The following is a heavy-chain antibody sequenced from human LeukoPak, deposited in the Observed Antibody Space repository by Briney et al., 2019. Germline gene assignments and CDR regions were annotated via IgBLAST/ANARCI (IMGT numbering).Heavy chain of an antibody. V-gene: IGHV4-59*08. CDR2: IYFSGTT. CDR3: ALRYRGHDSTGWFDH. CDR1: GDSLRSHF. D-gene: IGHD3-9*01. Sequence: SETLSLTCTVSGDSLRSHFCSSVRQPPGQGLEWIANIYFSGTTNSNPALKRRVTMSVDTSTNPFSLKLTPATSGDQAVDFCALRYRGHDSTGWFDHWGQGILVTVSS. J-gene: IGHJ5*02.